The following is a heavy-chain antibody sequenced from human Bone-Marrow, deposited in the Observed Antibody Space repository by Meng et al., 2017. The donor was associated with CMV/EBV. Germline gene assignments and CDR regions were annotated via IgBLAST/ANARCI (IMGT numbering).Heavy chain of an antibody. Sequence: LSLTCAASGFNFGNHWMSWVRQAPERGLEWVAAIRPDGGEQYYADSVQGRFNISRDNTKKSLSLQLNSLRAEDTAVYYCARGGRKYTYYYYYGMDVWGQGTTVTVSS. D-gene: IGHD6-6*01. CDR3: ARGGRKYTYYYYYGMDV. CDR1: GFNFGNHW. CDR2: IRPDGGEQ. J-gene: IGHJ6*02. V-gene: IGHV3-7*01.